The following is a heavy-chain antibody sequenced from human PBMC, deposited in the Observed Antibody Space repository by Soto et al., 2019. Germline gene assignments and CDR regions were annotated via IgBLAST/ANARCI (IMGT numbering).Heavy chain of an antibody. CDR3: AKDLYSSSWYSYDVGMDV. J-gene: IGHJ6*02. D-gene: IGHD6-13*01. CDR2: ISYDGSNK. CDR1: GFTFSSYG. V-gene: IGHV3-30*18. Sequence: QVQLVESGGGVVQPGRSLRLSCAASGFTFSSYGMHWVRQAPGKGLEWVAVISYDGSNKYYADSVKGRFTISRDNSKNTRYLQMNSLRAEETAVYYCAKDLYSSSWYSYDVGMDVWGQGTTVTVSS.